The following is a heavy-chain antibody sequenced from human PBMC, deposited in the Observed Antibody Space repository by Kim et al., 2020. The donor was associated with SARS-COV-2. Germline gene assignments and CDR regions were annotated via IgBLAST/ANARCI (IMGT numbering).Heavy chain of an antibody. CDR3: ARVSYSSGWSRTYWDFDL. J-gene: IGHJ2*01. CDR1: GFTFSSYD. CDR2: IGTAGDT. Sequence: GGSLRLSCAASGFTFSSYDMHWVRQATGKGLEWVSLIGTAGDTYYPGSVKGRFTISRENAKNSLYLQMNSLRAGDTAVYYCARVSYSSGWSRTYWDFDLWGRGTLVTVSS. V-gene: IGHV3-13*01. D-gene: IGHD6-19*01.